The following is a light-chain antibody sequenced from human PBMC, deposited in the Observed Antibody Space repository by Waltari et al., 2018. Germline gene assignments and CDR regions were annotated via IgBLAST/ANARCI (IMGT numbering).Light chain of an antibody. CDR3: QQYYYTLRT. CDR1: QSVLYSSNNKDY. J-gene: IGKJ1*01. Sequence: DVVMTQSPDSLAVSLVERAAIDCKSSQSVLYSSNNKDYLAWYQQKPGQPPKLLISWASTRESGVPDRFSGSGSGTNFTLTISSLQAEVVAVYYCQQYYYTLRTFGQGTKVESK. V-gene: IGKV4-1*01. CDR2: WAS.